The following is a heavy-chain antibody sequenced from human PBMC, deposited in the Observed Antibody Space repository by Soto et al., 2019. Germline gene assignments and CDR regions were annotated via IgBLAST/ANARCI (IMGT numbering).Heavy chain of an antibody. Sequence: SETLSLTCAVSGGSISSSSYYWGWIRQPPGKGLEWIGSIYYSGSTYYNPSLKSRVTISVDTSKNQFSLKLSSVTAADTAVYYCARVVLMVYAIPDGWFDPWGQGTLVTVSS. D-gene: IGHD2-8*01. J-gene: IGHJ5*02. CDR3: ARVVLMVYAIPDGWFDP. CDR2: IYYSGST. CDR1: GGSISSSSYY. V-gene: IGHV4-39*01.